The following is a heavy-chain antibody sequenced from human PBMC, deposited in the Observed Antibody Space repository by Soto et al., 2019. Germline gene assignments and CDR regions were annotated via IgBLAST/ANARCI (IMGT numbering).Heavy chain of an antibody. CDR3: ARGPPNFYHYGMDV. CDR1: GFTLSTYS. V-gene: IGHV3-48*02. J-gene: IGHJ6*02. Sequence: GGSLRLSCIASGFTLSTYSMTWVRQAPGKGLEWLSYISKSSTTINYADSVKGRFTISRDNAKNSVYLEMSSLRDEDSAVYCCARGPPNFYHYGMDVWGQGTTVTVSS. D-gene: IGHD7-27*01. CDR2: ISKSSTTI.